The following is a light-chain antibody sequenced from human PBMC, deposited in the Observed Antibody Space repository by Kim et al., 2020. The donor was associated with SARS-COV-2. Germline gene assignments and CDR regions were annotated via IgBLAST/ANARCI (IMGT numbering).Light chain of an antibody. Sequence: ALGQTGRITCQGDSLRRYYASWYQQKPGQAPVLVIYGKNNRPSGIPDRFCGSSSGNTASLTITGAQAEDEADYDCNSRDSSGNHLVFGGGTKLTVL. CDR1: SLRRYY. J-gene: IGLJ2*01. V-gene: IGLV3-19*01. CDR2: GKN. CDR3: NSRDSSGNHLV.